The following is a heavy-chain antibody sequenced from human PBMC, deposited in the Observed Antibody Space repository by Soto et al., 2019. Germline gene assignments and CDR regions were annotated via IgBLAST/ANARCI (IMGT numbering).Heavy chain of an antibody. Sequence: QVQLVQSGVEVKAPGASVKVSCKASGYTFTTSSIIWLRQAPGQGLEWMGWISGYNGNTNYAQKFQGRVTLTTATSTNTAYMELRSLRSDDTAVYYSARGGISPDYWGQGTLITVSS. CDR1: GYTFTTSS. J-gene: IGHJ4*02. CDR2: ISGYNGNT. D-gene: IGHD3-10*01. CDR3: ARGGISPDY. V-gene: IGHV1-18*01.